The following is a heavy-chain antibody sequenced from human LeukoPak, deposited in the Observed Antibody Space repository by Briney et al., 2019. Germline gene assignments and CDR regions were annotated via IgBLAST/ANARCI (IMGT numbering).Heavy chain of an antibody. V-gene: IGHV3-7*01. CDR2: IKQDGSAK. CDR3: ARDVSGSLDY. Sequence: PGGSLRLSCAAYGFTFSTYWMAWVRRAPGKGLEWVANIKQDGSAKNYVDSVKGRFTISRDDAKNSVYLQMNSLKTEDTAVYYCARDVSGSLDYWGKGTLVTVSA. J-gene: IGHJ4*02. CDR1: GFTFSTYW. D-gene: IGHD1-26*01.